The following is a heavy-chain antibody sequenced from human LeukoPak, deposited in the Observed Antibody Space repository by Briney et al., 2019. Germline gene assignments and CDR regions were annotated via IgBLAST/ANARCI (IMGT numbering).Heavy chain of an antibody. CDR2: ISSSGGTT. CDR1: GFSFSDYY. J-gene: IGHJ4*02. Sequence: PGGSLRLSCAASGFSFSDYYMSWFRQAPGKGLEWISYISSSGGTTHYADSVRGRLTISRDNAKNSLYLQIHSLRAEDTAVYYCGRPLRSGYCLAFDYWGQGTLVTVSS. D-gene: IGHD3-22*01. CDR3: GRPLRSGYCLAFDY. V-gene: IGHV3-11*01.